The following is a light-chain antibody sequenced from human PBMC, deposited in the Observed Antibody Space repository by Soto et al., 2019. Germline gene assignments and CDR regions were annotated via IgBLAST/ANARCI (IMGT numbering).Light chain of an antibody. CDR3: QQYGSSPIT. CDR2: DAS. Sequence: EILLTQSPCTLSLSPGERATLSCRASHSVTRYVAWYQQKPGQAPRLLSSDASGRATGIPDRCSGSGSETDFSLTINRLAPEDFAVYFCQQYGSSPITFGQGTRLEIK. J-gene: IGKJ5*01. CDR1: HSVTRY. V-gene: IGKV3-20*01.